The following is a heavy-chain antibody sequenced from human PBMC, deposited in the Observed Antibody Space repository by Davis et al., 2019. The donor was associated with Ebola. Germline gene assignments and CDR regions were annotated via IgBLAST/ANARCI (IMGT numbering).Heavy chain of an antibody. CDR3: SRTVVTQTGY. CDR1: GLTFSSYA. J-gene: IGHJ4*02. V-gene: IGHV3-30-3*01. Sequence: PGGSLRLSCAASGLTFSSYAIHWVRQAPGKGLEWVALISYDGTKRYYADFVRGRFSISRDNSKKTMYLQMNSLRAEDTAVYYCSRTVVTQTGYWGQGTLVTVSS. CDR2: ISYDGTKR. D-gene: IGHD4-23*01.